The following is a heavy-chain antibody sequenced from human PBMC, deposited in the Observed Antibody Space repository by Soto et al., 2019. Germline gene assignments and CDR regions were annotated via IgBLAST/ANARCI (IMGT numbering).Heavy chain of an antibody. D-gene: IGHD2-21*01. J-gene: IGHJ3*02. CDR2: IYSGGST. V-gene: IGHV3-66*01. CDR1: GFTVSSNY. CDR3: ARDKGVVVDAFDI. Sequence: GGSLRLSCAASGFTVSSNYMTWVRQAPGKGLEWVSVIYSGGSTYYADSVEGRFTISRDNSKNTVYLQMNSVRAEDTAVYYCARDKGVVVDAFDIWGQGTMVTVSS.